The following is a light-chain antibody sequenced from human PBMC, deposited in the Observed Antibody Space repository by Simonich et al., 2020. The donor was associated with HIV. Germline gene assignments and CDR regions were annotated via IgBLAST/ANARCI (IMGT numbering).Light chain of an antibody. CDR1: QGISSV. CDR2: DAS. Sequence: AIQLTQSPSSLSASVGNRVTITCRANQGISSVLAWYQQKPGKAPKLLIYDASSLESGVPTRFSGSGSGTDFTLTISSLQPEDFATYYCQQYNIYPQTFGQGTRLEIK. J-gene: IGKJ5*01. CDR3: QQYNIYPQT. V-gene: IGKV1-13*02.